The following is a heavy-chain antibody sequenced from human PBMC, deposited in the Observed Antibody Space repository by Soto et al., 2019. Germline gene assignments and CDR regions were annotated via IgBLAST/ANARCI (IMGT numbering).Heavy chain of an antibody. CDR3: ARHRLWFGGNYYYYGMDV. V-gene: IGHV1-69*13. Sequence: GASVKVSCKASGGTFSSYAISWVRQAPGQGLEWMGEIIPIFGTANYAQKYQGRVTITADESTSTAYMELSSLRSEDTAVYYCARHRLWFGGNYYYYGMDVWGQGTTVTVSS. CDR2: IIPIFGTA. CDR1: GGTFSSYA. J-gene: IGHJ6*02. D-gene: IGHD3-10*01.